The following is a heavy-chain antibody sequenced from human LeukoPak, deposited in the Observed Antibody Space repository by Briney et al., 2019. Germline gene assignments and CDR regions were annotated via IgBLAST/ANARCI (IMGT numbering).Heavy chain of an antibody. CDR1: GGSISSGDYY. CDR2: IYYSGST. CDR3: ARGGCSGGSCYSGNWFDP. Sequence: SETLSLTRTVSGGSISSGDYYWSWIRQPPGKGLEWIGYIYYSGSTYYNPSLKSRVTISVDTSKNQFSLKLSSVTAADTAVDYCARGGCSGGSCYSGNWFDPWGQGTLVTVSS. D-gene: IGHD2-15*01. V-gene: IGHV4-30-4*01. J-gene: IGHJ5*02.